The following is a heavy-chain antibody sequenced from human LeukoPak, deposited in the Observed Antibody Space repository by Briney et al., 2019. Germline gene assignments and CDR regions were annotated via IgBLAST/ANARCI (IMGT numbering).Heavy chain of an antibody. CDR3: AIDYYDSSGYYLPFDY. Sequence: ASVKVSCKASGYTFNSYYMHWVRQAPGQGLEWMGIINPSGGSTSYAQKFQGRVTMTRDTSTSTVYMELSSLRSEDTAVYYCAIDYYDSSGYYLPFDYWGQGTLVTVSS. V-gene: IGHV1-46*02. J-gene: IGHJ4*02. D-gene: IGHD3-22*01. CDR2: INPSGGST. CDR1: GYTFNSYY.